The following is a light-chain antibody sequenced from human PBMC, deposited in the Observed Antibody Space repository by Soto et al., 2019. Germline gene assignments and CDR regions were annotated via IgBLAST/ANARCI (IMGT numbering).Light chain of an antibody. J-gene: IGLJ3*02. Sequence: QSVLTQSSSASASLGSSVKLTCTLSSGHIGYIIAWHQQQPGKAPRYLMKLEGSGSYNKGSGVRYRFSGSTSGADRYLTISNPQFEDEADYYCENWDRNTQVFGGGTKLTVL. CDR1: SGHIGYI. V-gene: IGLV4-60*02. CDR3: ENWDRNTQV. CDR2: LEGSGSY.